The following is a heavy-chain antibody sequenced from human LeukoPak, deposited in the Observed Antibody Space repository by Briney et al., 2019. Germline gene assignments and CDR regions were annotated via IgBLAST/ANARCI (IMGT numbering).Heavy chain of an antibody. V-gene: IGHV1-2*02. CDR2: INPNSGGT. CDR3: ARELYDNVWGSYRYADLDY. D-gene: IGHD3-16*02. J-gene: IGHJ4*02. Sequence: ASVKVSCKASGYTFTGYYMHWVRQAPGQGLEWMGWINPNSGGTNYAQQFQGRVTMTRDTSTSTAYMELSRLRSDDTAVYYCARELYDNVWGSYRYADLDYWGQGTLVTVSS. CDR1: GYTFTGYY.